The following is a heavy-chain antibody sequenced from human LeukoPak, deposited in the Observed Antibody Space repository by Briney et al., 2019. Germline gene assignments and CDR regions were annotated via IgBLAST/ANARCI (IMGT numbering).Heavy chain of an antibody. CDR2: ISWNGGST. CDR3: AKDGKNYFDY. J-gene: IGHJ4*02. V-gene: IGHV3-43D*03. Sequence: GGSLRLSCAASGFTLDDYSMHWVRQAPGKGLEWVSLISWNGGSTYYADSVKGRFTISRDNSKNSLYLQMNSLRAEDTALYYCAKDGKNYFDYWGQGTLVTVSS. CDR1: GFTLDDYS.